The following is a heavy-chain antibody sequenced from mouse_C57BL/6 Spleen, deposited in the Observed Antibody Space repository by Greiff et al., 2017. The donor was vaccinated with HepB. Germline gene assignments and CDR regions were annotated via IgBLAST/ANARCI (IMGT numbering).Heavy chain of an antibody. CDR1: GFTFSDYY. CDR3: ARNYYGSSPDV. CDR2: ISNGGGST. D-gene: IGHD1-1*01. V-gene: IGHV5-12*01. Sequence: DVKLVESGGGLVQPGGSLKLSCAASGFTFSDYYMYWVRQTPEKRLEWVAYISNGGGSTYYPDTVKGRFTISRDNAKNTLYLQMSRLKSEDTAMYYCARNYYGSSPDVWGTGTTVTVSS. J-gene: IGHJ1*03.